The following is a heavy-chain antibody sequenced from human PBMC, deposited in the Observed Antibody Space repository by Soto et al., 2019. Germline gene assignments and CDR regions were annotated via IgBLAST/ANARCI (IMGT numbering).Heavy chain of an antibody. J-gene: IGHJ6*04. Sequence: EVQLVESGGGLVQPGGSLRLTCAASGFTLSTYWMHWVRQAPGKGLVWVSRINSDGSSTSYADSVKGRFTISRDNAKNALYRQLNSLRDGDTAVYYCARDLPRGGYYHSYGMEVWGKGTPVTV. CDR3: ARDLPRGGYYHSYGMEV. CDR2: INSDGSST. D-gene: IGHD2-2*01. CDR1: GFTLSTYW. V-gene: IGHV3-74*01.